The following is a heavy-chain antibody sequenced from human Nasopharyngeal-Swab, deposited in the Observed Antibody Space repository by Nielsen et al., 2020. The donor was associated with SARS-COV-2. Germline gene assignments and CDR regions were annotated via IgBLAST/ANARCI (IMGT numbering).Heavy chain of an antibody. CDR1: GGTFSSYA. D-gene: IGHD2/OR15-2a*01. Sequence: SVKVSCKASGGTFSSYAISWVRQAPGQGLEWMGGIIPIFGTANYAQKFQGRVTITADESTSTAYMELSSLRSEDTALYFCARAEYCSSNICIGWHGMDVWGLGTTITVSS. CDR3: ARAEYCSSNICIGWHGMDV. J-gene: IGHJ6*02. V-gene: IGHV1-69*13. CDR2: IIPIFGTA.